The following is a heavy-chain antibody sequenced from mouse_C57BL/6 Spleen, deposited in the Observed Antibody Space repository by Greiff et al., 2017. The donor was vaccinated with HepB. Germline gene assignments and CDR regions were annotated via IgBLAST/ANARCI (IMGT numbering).Heavy chain of an antibody. CDR2: IYWDDDK. J-gene: IGHJ3*01. D-gene: IGHD1-1*02. V-gene: IGHV8-12*01. CDR1: GFSLSTSGMG. CDR3: APSSSYYGSAWFAY. Sequence: QVQLKESGPGILQSSQTLSLTCSFSGFSLSTSGMGVSWIRQPSGKGLEWLAHIYWDDDKRYNPSLKSRLTISKDTSRNQVFLKITSVDTADTATYYCAPSSSYYGSAWFAYWGQGTLVTVSA.